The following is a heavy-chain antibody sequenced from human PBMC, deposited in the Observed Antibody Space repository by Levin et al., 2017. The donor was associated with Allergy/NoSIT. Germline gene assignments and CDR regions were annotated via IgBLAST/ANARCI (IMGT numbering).Heavy chain of an antibody. CDR2: IRNKAHGGTT. CDR1: GFTFGDYA. CDR3: ARGGPPNYDYNWGSYRDGYFDY. D-gene: IGHD3-16*02. J-gene: IGHJ4*02. Sequence: GGSLRLSCTGSGFTFGDYAMSWVRQAPGKGLEWVGSIRNKAHGGTTEYAASVKGRLTISRDDSKSIAYLQMNSLKTEDTAVYFCARGGPPNYDYNWGSYRDGYFDYWGQGALVTVSS. V-gene: IGHV3-49*04.